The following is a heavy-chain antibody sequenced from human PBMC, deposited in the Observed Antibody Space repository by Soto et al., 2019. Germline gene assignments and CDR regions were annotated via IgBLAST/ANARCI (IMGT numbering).Heavy chain of an antibody. Sequence: ASVKVSCKASGYRFIEYGISWVRQAPGQGPEWMGWISAFHDNPNYAQKLQGRLIMTTDTPTNTAYMELRSLISDDTAVYYCARVGVYWSGYFNDYGMDVWG. V-gene: IGHV1-18*04. CDR3: ARVGVYWSGYFNDYGMDV. D-gene: IGHD3-3*01. CDR1: GYRFIEYG. J-gene: IGHJ6*02. CDR2: ISAFHDNP.